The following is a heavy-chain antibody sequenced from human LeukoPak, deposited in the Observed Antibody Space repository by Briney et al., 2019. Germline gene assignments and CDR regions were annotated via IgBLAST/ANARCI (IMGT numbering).Heavy chain of an antibody. Sequence: SGGSLRLSCAASGFTFSTHWMTWVRQAPGKGLEWVANIKQDGSEKYYLDSVKGRFTISRDNAKNSLFLQMNSLRAEDTAMYYCATDSRSCRYWGQGTLVTVSS. J-gene: IGHJ4*02. CDR2: IKQDGSEK. CDR3: ATDSRSCRY. CDR1: GFTFSTHW. V-gene: IGHV3-7*03.